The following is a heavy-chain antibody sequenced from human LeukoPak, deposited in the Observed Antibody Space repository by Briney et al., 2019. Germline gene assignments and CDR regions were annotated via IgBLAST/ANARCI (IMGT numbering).Heavy chain of an antibody. CDR2: ISSSGSTI. J-gene: IGHJ4*02. V-gene: IGHV3-48*03. CDR3: ARWVNSGYPNDY. D-gene: IGHD3-22*01. CDR1: GFTFSSYE. Sequence: GGSLRLSCAASGFTFSSYEMNWVRQAPGKGLEWVSYISSSGSTIYYADSVKGRFTISRDNAKNSLYLQMNSLRAEDTAVYYCARWVNSGYPNDYWGQGTLVTVSS.